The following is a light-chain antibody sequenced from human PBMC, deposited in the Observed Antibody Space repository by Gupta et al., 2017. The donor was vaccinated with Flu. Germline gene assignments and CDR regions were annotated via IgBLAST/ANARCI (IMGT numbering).Light chain of an antibody. V-gene: IGLV2-14*01. CDR3: GSYTTSYWL. CDR1: SSDVGAYNY. CDR2: EVS. Sequence: QSALTQPASVPGSPGQSITISCTGTSSDVGAYNYVSWYQQHPGKAPKLMIYEVSNRPSGVSDRFSGSKSGNTASLTISGLQAEDEADYYCGSYTTSYWLFGGGTKLTVL. J-gene: IGLJ3*02.